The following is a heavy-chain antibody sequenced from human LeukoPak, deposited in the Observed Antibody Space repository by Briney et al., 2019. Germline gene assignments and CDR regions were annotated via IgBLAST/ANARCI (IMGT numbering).Heavy chain of an antibody. J-gene: IGHJ4*02. CDR3: AREDSVAVAGSCFDY. D-gene: IGHD6-19*01. V-gene: IGHV1-2*02. CDR1: GYTFTGYY. CDR2: INPNSGGT. Sequence: ASVKVSCKASGYTFTGYYMHWVRQAPGQGLEWMGWINPNSGGTNYAQKFQGRVTMTRDTSISTAYMELSRLRSDDTAVYYCAREDSVAVAGSCFDYWGQGTLVTVSS.